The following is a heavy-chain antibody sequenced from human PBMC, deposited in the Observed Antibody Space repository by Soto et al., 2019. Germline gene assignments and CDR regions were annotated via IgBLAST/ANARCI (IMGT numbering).Heavy chain of an antibody. J-gene: IGHJ4*02. CDR2: ISSSGSYI. CDR1: GFTFSSYN. V-gene: IGHV3-21*01. Sequence: EVQLVESGGGLVKPGGSLRLSCAASGFTFSSYNMNWVRQAPGKGLEWVSSISSSGSYIYYADSVKGRFTISRDNAKNSLYLQINSLGAEDTAVYYCARWQQQPGFDYWSQGTLVTVSS. D-gene: IGHD6-13*01. CDR3: ARWQQQPGFDY.